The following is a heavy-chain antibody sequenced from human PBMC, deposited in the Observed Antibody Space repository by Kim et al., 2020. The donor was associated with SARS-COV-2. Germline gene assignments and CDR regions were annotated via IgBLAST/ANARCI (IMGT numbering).Heavy chain of an antibody. Sequence: SETLSLTCTVSGGSISSSSYYWGWIRQPPGKGLEWIGSIYYSGSTYYNPSLKSRVTISVDTSKNQFSLKLSSVTAADTAVYYCASINYGDYDPRAFDYWGQGTLVTVSS. CDR3: ASINYGDYDPRAFDY. CDR1: GGSISSSSYY. D-gene: IGHD4-17*01. CDR2: IYYSGST. J-gene: IGHJ4*02. V-gene: IGHV4-39*01.